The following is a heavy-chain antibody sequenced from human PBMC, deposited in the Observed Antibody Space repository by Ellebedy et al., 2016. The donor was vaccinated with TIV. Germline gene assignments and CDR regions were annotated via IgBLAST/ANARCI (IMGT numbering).Heavy chain of an antibody. CDR2: INPNSGGT. CDR3: ARAITYYDFWSGPYYFDY. J-gene: IGHJ4*02. CDR1: GYTFTGYY. Sequence: ASVKVSCXASGYTFTGYYMHWVRQAPGQGLEWMGWINPNSGGTNYAQKFQGRVTMTRDTSISTAYMELSRLRSDDTAVYYCARAITYYDFWSGPYYFDYWGQGTLVTVSS. D-gene: IGHD3-3*01. V-gene: IGHV1-2*02.